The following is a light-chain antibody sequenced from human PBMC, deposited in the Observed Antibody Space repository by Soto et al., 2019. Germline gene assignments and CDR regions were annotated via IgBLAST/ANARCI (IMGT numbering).Light chain of an antibody. J-gene: IGKJ1*01. CDR3: QQYHAFPGT. CDR2: KAS. V-gene: IGKV1-5*03. Sequence: DIQMTQSPSTLSASIGDRVTITCRASQSINSWLAWHQQKPGKAPKLLIYKASYLEGGVPSRFSGSASGTEFTLPISSLQPDDFETYYCQQYHAFPGTFGQGTRVEIK. CDR1: QSINSW.